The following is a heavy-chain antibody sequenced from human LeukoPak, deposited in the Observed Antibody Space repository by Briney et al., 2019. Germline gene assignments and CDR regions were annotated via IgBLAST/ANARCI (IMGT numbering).Heavy chain of an antibody. CDR3: ARTRRTSSSRWYKTNVDAFDI. D-gene: IGHD6-13*01. J-gene: IGHJ3*02. Sequence: ASVKVSCKASGYTFSSYDINWVRQATGQGLEWMGWMNPNSGNTGYAQKFQGRVTMTVNTSISTAYMELSSLRSEDTAVYYCARTRRTSSSRWYKTNVDAFDIWGQGTMVTVSS. V-gene: IGHV1-8*01. CDR2: MNPNSGNT. CDR1: GYTFSSYD.